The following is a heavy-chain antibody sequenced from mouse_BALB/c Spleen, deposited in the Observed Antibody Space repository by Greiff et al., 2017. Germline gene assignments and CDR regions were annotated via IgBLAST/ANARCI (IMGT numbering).Heavy chain of an antibody. CDR3: TREDDYSDYYAMDY. J-gene: IGHJ4*01. D-gene: IGHD2-4*01. Sequence: EVQRVESGTVLARPGASVKMSCKASGYTFTSYWMHWVKQRPGQGLEWIGAIYPGNSDTSYNQKFKGKAKLTAVTSTSTAYMELSSLTNEDSAVYYCTREDDYSDYYAMDYWGQGTSVTVSS. CDR1: GYTFTSYW. V-gene: IGHV1-5*01. CDR2: IYPGNSDT.